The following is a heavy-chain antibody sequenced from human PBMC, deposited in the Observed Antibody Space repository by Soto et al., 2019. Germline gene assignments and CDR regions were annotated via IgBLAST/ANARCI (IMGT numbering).Heavy chain of an antibody. V-gene: IGHV6-1*01. CDR2: TYYRSKWYN. CDR3: ARDQGIAVAGQTSAYYYYGMDV. Sequence: SQTLSLTCAISGDSASSNSAAWNWSRQSPSRGLEWMGRTYYRSKWYNDYAVSVKSRITINPDTSKNQFSLQLNSVTPEDTAVYYCARDQGIAVAGQTSAYYYYGMDVWGQGTTVTVSS. CDR1: GDSASSNSAA. D-gene: IGHD6-19*01. J-gene: IGHJ6*02.